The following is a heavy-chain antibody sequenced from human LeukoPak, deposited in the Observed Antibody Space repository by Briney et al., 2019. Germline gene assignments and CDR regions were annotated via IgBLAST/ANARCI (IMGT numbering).Heavy chain of an antibody. V-gene: IGHV4-31*03. J-gene: IGHJ3*02. CDR2: IYYSGST. D-gene: IGHD3-10*01. Sequence: PSETLSLTCTVSGGSISGGGYYWSWIRQHPGRGLECIGYIYYSGSTYYNPSLKSRVTISVDTSKNQFSLRLSSVTAADTAVYYCARGNDKLLWRDHAFDIWGQGTMVTVSS. CDR1: GGSISGGGYY. CDR3: ARGNDKLLWRDHAFDI.